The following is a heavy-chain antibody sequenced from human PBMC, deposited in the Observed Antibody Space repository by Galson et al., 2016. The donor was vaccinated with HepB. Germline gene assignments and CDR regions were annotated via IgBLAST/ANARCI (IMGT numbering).Heavy chain of an antibody. J-gene: IGHJ4*02. CDR3: ARGVVGYDSNGPLDF. CDR2: SYYSGSP. V-gene: IGHV4-61*01. D-gene: IGHD3-22*01. Sequence: SETLSLTCTVSGGPVSSGSYHWNWIRQPPGKGLEWIGYSYYSGSPNYNPSLKNRVTISVDTSKNQFSLKLSSVTAADTAVYYCARGVVGYDSNGPLDFWGQGTRVTVSS. CDR1: GGPVSSGSYH.